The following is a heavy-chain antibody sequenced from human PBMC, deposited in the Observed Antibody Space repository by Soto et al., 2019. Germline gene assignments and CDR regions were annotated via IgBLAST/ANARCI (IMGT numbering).Heavy chain of an antibody. CDR3: AGPSSGGLAP. Sequence: GGFLRRSCADLGCTFSSNRMNWVRQAPGKGLEWISTISSNSNYISYADSVRGRFTISRDKAKNSLYLQMNSLRAEDTAVYYCAGPSSGGLAPWGQGTLVTVSS. CDR2: ISSNSNYI. J-gene: IGHJ5*02. V-gene: IGHV3-21*01. D-gene: IGHD6-25*01. CDR1: GCTFSSNR.